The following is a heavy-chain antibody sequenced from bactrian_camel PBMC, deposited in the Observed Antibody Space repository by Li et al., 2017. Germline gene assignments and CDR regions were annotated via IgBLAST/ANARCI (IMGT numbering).Heavy chain of an antibody. V-gene: IGHV3S1*01. D-gene: IGHD1*01. J-gene: IGHJ4*01. CDR3: AAVKEWGVGRCGLETFDYNY. Sequence: HVQLVESGGGSVQVGGSLRLSCTSAGGPYSGNCVGWFRQAPGKEREGVAIIYPRGGTTFYADSVKGRMTISEDNSKKTVYLQMDGLKPDDTAMYYCAAVKEWGVGRCGLETFDYNYWGQGTQVTVS. CDR1: GGPYSGNC. CDR2: IYPRGGTT.